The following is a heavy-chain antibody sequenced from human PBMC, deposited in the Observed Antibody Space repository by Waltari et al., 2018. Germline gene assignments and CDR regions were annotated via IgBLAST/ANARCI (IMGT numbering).Heavy chain of an antibody. CDR2: IIPILGIA. J-gene: IGHJ4*02. V-gene: IGHV1-69*02. CDR3: ASSWGDYGIAVAGHY. D-gene: IGHD6-19*01. Sequence: QVQLVQSGAEVKKPGSSVKVSCKASGGTFSSYTISWVRQAPGQGLEWRGRIIPILGIANYAQKCQGRVTITADKSTSTAYMELSSLRSEDTAVYYCASSWGDYGIAVAGHYWGQGTLVTVSS. CDR1: GGTFSSYT.